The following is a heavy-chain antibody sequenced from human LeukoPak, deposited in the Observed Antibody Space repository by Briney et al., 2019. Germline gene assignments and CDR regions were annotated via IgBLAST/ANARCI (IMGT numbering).Heavy chain of an antibody. CDR3: ARIRGYSYGCFDY. Sequence: SQTLSLTCAVSGGSISSGGYSWSWIRQPPGKGLEWIGYIYHSGSTYYNPSLKSRVTISVDTSKNQFSLKLSSVTAADTAVYYCARIRGYSYGCFDYWGQGTLVTVSS. D-gene: IGHD5-18*01. CDR2: IYHSGST. V-gene: IGHV4-30-2*01. CDR1: GGSISSGGYS. J-gene: IGHJ4*02.